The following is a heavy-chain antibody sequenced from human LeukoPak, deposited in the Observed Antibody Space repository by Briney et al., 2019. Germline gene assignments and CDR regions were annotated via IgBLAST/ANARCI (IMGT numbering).Heavy chain of an antibody. Sequence: GASVKVSCKGSGYTFGTYTMHWVRQAPGQRPEWMGWINAGNGNTEYSHKFQGRLTITRDASASIAYMELSSLSSEDTAVYFCARDRFRSTFWDYWGQGTLVTVSS. J-gene: IGHJ4*02. CDR2: INAGNGNT. D-gene: IGHD1-26*01. V-gene: IGHV1-3*01. CDR3: ARDRFRSTFWDY. CDR1: GYTFGTYT.